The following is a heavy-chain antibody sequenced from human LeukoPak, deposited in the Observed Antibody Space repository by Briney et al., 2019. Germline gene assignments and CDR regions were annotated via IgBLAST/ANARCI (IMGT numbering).Heavy chain of an antibody. V-gene: IGHV3-23*01. J-gene: IGHJ4*02. CDR1: GFTFSSYG. CDR3: AKDLGITMIVVVITTHSEGFDY. Sequence: PGGSLRLSCAASGFTFSSYGMSWVRQAPGKGLEWVSAISGSGGSTYYADSVKGRFTISRDNSKNTLYLQMNSLRAEDTAVYYCAKDLGITMIVVVITTHSEGFDYWGQGTLVTVSS. D-gene: IGHD3-22*01. CDR2: ISGSGGST.